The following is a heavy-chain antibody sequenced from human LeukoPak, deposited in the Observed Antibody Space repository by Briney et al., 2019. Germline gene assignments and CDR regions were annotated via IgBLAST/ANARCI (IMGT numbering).Heavy chain of an antibody. CDR2: IDWDDDK. CDR1: GFSLSTSGMC. Sequence: RRSGPTLVNPTQTLTLTCTFSGFSLSTSGMCVSWIRQPPGKALEWLSLIDWDDDKYYSTSLKTRLTISKDTSNNQEVLTMTNMDPVDTATYYCARTEWGDYGDLPGGFDPWGQGTLVTVSS. J-gene: IGHJ5*02. V-gene: IGHV2-70*01. CDR3: ARTEWGDYGDLPGGFDP. D-gene: IGHD4-17*01.